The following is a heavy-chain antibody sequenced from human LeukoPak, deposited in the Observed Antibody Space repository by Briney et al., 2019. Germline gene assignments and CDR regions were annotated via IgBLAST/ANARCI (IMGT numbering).Heavy chain of an antibody. D-gene: IGHD2-15*01. Sequence: SETLSLTCTVSGGSVSSGSYYWSWIRQPPGKGLEWFGYIYYSGSTNYTPSHKSRITTSVDTSKNQFSLKLSSVTAADTAVYYCARDDIVWGQGTLVTVSS. V-gene: IGHV4-61*01. CDR2: IYYSGST. CDR1: GGSVSSGSYY. J-gene: IGHJ4*02. CDR3: ARDDIV.